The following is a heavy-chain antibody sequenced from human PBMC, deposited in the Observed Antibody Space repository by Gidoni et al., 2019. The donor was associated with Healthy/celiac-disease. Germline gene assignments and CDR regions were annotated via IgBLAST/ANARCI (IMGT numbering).Heavy chain of an antibody. Sequence: QVQLVESGGGVVQPGRSLRLSCAAPGFTFSSYGMHWVRQAPGKGLEWVAVIWYDGSNKYYADSVKGRFTISRDNSKNTLYLQMNSLRAEDTAVYYCARDETRGWFDPWGQGTLVTVSS. CDR3: ARDETRGWFDP. CDR2: IWYDGSNK. CDR1: GFTFSSYG. D-gene: IGHD3-10*01. J-gene: IGHJ5*02. V-gene: IGHV3-33*01.